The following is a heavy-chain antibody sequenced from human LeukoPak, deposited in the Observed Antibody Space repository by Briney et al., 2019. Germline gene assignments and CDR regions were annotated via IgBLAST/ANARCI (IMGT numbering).Heavy chain of an antibody. Sequence: GSLRLSCAASGFPFSSYAMHWVRQAPGKGLEWVAVISYDGSNKYYADSVKGRFTISRDNFKNTLYLQMNTLRAEDTAVYYCARSPHIGGWYYQVDYWGQGTLVTVSS. J-gene: IGHJ4*02. CDR1: GFPFSSYA. D-gene: IGHD6-19*01. V-gene: IGHV3-30*04. CDR2: ISYDGSNK. CDR3: ARSPHIGGWYYQVDY.